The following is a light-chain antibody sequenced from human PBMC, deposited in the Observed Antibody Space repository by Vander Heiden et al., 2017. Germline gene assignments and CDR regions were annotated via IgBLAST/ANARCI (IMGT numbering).Light chain of an antibody. J-gene: IGLJ2*01. CDR1: YSNIGNNY. CDR2: SSN. V-gene: IGLV1-47*02. Sequence: QSVLTQPPSASRTPAQRVALSCSGSYSNIGNNYVYWYQRLTGTAPKLLIYSSNQRPLGVPDRFSGSKSGTSASLAISGLRSEDEADYYCAAWDGSLSGVVFGGGTKLTVL. CDR3: AAWDGSLSGVV.